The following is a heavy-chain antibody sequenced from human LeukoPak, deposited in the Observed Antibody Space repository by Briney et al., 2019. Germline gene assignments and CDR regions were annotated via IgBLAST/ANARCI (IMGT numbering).Heavy chain of an antibody. J-gene: IGHJ4*02. CDR1: GFTFSSYS. Sequence: GGSLRLSCAASGFTFSSYSMNWVRQAPGKGLEWVSYISSSSSTIYYADSVKGRFTISRDNAKNSLYLQMNSLRAEDTAVYYCARTLYDYVWGSYRAGYYFDYWGQGTLVTVSS. CDR2: ISSSSSTI. D-gene: IGHD3-16*02. CDR3: ARTLYDYVWGSYRAGYYFDY. V-gene: IGHV3-48*04.